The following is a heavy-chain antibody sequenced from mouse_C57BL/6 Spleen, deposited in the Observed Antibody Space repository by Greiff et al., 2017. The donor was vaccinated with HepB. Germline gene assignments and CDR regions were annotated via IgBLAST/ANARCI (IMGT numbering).Heavy chain of an antibody. J-gene: IGHJ2*01. V-gene: IGHV1-50*01. CDR3: ARWYSSDYEGY. CDR2: IDPSDSYT. Sequence: QVQLQQPGAELVKPGASVKLSCKASGYTFTSYWMQWVKQRPGQGLEWIGEIDPSDSYTNYNQKFKGKATLTVDTSSSTAYMQLSSLTSEDSAVYYCARWYSSDYEGYWGQGTTLTVSS. D-gene: IGHD2-4*01. CDR1: GYTFTSYW.